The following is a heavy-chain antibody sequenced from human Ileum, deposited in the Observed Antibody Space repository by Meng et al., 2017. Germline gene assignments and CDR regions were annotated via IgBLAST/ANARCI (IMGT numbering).Heavy chain of an antibody. J-gene: IGHJ4*02. CDR1: GFTFSSYS. CDR3: AIAPPRAGFDY. CDR2: ISSSSSYI. Sequence: GESLKISCAASGFTFSSYSMNWVRQAPGKGLEWVSSISSSSSYIYYADSVKGRFTISRDNAKNSLYLQMNSLGAEDTAVYYCAIAPPRAGFDYWGQGTLVTVSS. V-gene: IGHV3-21*01.